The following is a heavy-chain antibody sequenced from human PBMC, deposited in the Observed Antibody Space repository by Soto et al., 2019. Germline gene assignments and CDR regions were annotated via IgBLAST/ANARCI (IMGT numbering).Heavy chain of an antibody. Sequence: EVQLVESVGGLVQPGGSLRLSCAASGFTFSSYWMSWVRQAPGKGLEWVANIKEDGSEKYYVDSVKGRFTISRDHAENSLYLQMNSLRAEDTAVYYCARADYYGSGGDYWGQGTLVTVSS. CDR1: GFTFSSYW. V-gene: IGHV3-7*01. CDR3: ARADYYGSGGDY. J-gene: IGHJ4*02. D-gene: IGHD3-10*01. CDR2: IKEDGSEK.